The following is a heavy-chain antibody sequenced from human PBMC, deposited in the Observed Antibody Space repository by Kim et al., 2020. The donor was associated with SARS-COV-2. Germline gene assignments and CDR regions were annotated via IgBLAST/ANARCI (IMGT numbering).Heavy chain of an antibody. D-gene: IGHD6-19*01. Sequence: SETLSLTCAVYGGSFSGYYWSWIRQPPGKGLEWIGEISHSGSTNYNPSLKSRVTISVDTSKNQFSLTLSSVTAADTAVYYCARGTRQWLSRHYYYYMDVWGKGTTVTVSS. V-gene: IGHV4-34*01. CDR1: GGSFSGYY. J-gene: IGHJ6*03. CDR3: ARGTRQWLSRHYYYYMDV. CDR2: ISHSGST.